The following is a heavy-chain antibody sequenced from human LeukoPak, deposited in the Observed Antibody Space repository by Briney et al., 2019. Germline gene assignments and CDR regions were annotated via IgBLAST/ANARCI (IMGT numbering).Heavy chain of an antibody. J-gene: IGHJ4*02. CDR3: ARGEPAAY. CDR2: IYYSGST. V-gene: IGHV4-39*01. D-gene: IGHD2-15*01. CDR1: GGSISSSSYY. Sequence: SETLSLTCTVSGGSISSSSYYWGWIRQPPGKGLEWIGSIYYSGSTYYNPSLKSRVTISVDTSKNQFSLKLSSVTAADTAVYYCARGEPAAYWGQGTLVTVSS.